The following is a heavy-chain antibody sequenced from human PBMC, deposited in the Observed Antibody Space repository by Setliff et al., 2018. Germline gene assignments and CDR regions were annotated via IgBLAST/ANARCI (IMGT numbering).Heavy chain of an antibody. D-gene: IGHD3-3*01. CDR3: ARAAPYYNFWSGYYTPTNWFDP. CDR1: GGSISSSSYF. J-gene: IGHJ5*02. Sequence: PSETLSLTCTVSGGSISSSSYFWGWIRQSPGKGLEWIGSIYYSGSTNYNPSLKSRVTISVDTSKNQFSLKLSSVTAADTAVYYCARAAPYYNFWSGYYTPTNWFDPWGQGTLVTVSS. V-gene: IGHV4-39*07. CDR2: IYYSGST.